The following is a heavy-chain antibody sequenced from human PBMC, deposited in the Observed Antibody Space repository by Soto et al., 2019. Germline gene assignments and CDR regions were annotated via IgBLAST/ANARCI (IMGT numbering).Heavy chain of an antibody. V-gene: IGHV4-31*03. CDR2: IYYSGST. CDR1: GGSISGGGYY. D-gene: IGHD3-3*01. J-gene: IGHJ6*02. Sequence: SETLSLTCTVSGGSISGGGYYWIWIRQDPGKGLEGIGYIYYSGSTYYNPSLKIRVTISVDTSKNHFSLKLSSVTAADTAVYYCARGGNGRITIFEVALPHVFMDVWGQGTTVTVSS. CDR3: ARGGNGRITIFEVALPHVFMDV.